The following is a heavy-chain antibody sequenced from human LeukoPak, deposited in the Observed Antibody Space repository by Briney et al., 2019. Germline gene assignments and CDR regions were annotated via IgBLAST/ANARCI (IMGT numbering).Heavy chain of an antibody. J-gene: IGHJ4*02. CDR3: STDRD. D-gene: IGHD5-24*01. V-gene: IGHV3-15*01. CDR2: IKGKPDGGTA. CDR1: GLTFANAR. Sequence: GESLKISCAASGLTFANARMNWVRQAPGKGLEWVGRIKGKPDGGTADYAASVMARFIISRDDSKNTVYLQMNRLREEDSGLYFCSTDRDWGQGTLVAVSS.